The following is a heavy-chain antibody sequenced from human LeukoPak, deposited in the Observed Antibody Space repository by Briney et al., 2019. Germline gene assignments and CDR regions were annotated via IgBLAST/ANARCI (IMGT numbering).Heavy chain of an antibody. V-gene: IGHV1-8*02. CDR2: MNPNNGNT. Sequence: ASVKVSCKASGYTFTNFDINWVRQATGQGLEWMAWMNPNNGNTGNAQKFQGRVTMTTDTSTSTAYMELRSLRSDDTAVYYCARCYSGSYLIYYYGMDVWGQGTTVTVSS. CDR3: ARCYSGSYLIYYYGMDV. CDR1: GYTFTNFD. J-gene: IGHJ6*02. D-gene: IGHD1-26*01.